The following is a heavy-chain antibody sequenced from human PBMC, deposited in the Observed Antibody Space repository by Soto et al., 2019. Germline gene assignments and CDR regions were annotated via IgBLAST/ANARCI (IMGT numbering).Heavy chain of an antibody. CDR3: AKEERGLPLTHPNIVLMVYATSRLDY. Sequence: GGSLRLSCAASGFTFSSYGMHWVRQAPGKGLEWVAVISYDGSNKYYADSVKGRFTISRDNSKNTLYLQMNSLRAEDTAVYYCAKEERGLPLTHPNIVLMVYATSRLDYWGQGTLVTVSS. D-gene: IGHD2-8*01. CDR1: GFTFSSYG. J-gene: IGHJ4*02. CDR2: ISYDGSNK. V-gene: IGHV3-30*18.